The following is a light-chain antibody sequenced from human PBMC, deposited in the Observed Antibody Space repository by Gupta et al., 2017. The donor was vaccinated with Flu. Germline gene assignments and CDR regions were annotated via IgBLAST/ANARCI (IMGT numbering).Light chain of an antibody. CDR2: EDT. V-gene: IGLV3-25*02. Sequence: SSALTQPPSVSVSPGQTARITCSGDALPKQYVYWYHQKSGQAPMLVIYEDTERPSGIPDRFSGSSSGTTALLTISGVQAEDEGDYYCQSAASSGTVVFGGGTKLTVL. CDR3: QSAASSGTVV. J-gene: IGLJ2*01. CDR1: ALPKQY.